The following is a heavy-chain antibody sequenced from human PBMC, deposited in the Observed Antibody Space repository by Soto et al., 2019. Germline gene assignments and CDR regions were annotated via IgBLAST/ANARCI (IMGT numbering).Heavy chain of an antibody. J-gene: IGHJ1*01. CDR1: GGTFSSYS. Sequence: GVSVKVSSKAPGGTFSSYSLSWVRQAPGQGLEWMGGIIPIFGTANYAQKFQGRVTITADESTSTAYMELSSLRSEDTAVYYCARGSIVVVITQYFQHWGQGTLVTVSS. V-gene: IGHV1-69*13. CDR2: IIPIFGTA. CDR3: ARGSIVVVITQYFQH. D-gene: IGHD3-22*01.